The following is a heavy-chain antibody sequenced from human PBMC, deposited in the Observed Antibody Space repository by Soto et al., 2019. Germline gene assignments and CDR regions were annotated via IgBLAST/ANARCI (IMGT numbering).Heavy chain of an antibody. CDR3: ARGPSSGWYGGDWFDP. CDR2: IIPILGIA. V-gene: IGHV1-69*02. CDR1: GGTFSSYT. J-gene: IGHJ5*02. Sequence: QVQLVQSGAEVKKPGSSVKVSCKASGGTFSSYTISWVRQAPGQGLEWMGRIIPILGIANYAQKFQGRGKIAADKATSTAYMELSSLRTEAAAVYYYARGPSSGWYGGDWFDPWGQGPLVTVSS. D-gene: IGHD6-19*01.